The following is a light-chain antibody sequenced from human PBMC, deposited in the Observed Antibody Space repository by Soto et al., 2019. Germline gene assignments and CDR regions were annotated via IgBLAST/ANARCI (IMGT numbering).Light chain of an antibody. CDR1: QTISTN. J-gene: IGKJ5*01. Sequence: EIVMTQSPYTLSVSPVERSTLSCRASQTISTNLAWYLQKPGQAPRLLIYAASTRATGIPARFSGSGSGREFTLTISSLQSEDLAVYYCQQYNDWLITFGQGTRLEIK. CDR2: AAS. V-gene: IGKV3-15*01. CDR3: QQYNDWLIT.